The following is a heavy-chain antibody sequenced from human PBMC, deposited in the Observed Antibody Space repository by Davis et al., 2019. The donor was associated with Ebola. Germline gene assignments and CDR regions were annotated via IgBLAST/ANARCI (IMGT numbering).Heavy chain of an antibody. CDR3: ARGSSKYSSSSPENDY. CDR1: GGSFSGYY. Sequence: ETLSLTCAVYGGSFSGYYWSWIRQPPGKGLEWVSAISGSGGSTYYADSVKGRFTISRDNAKNTLYLQMNSLRAEDTAVYYCARGSSKYSSSSPENDYWGQGTLVTVSS. CDR2: ISGSGGST. V-gene: IGHV3-23*01. J-gene: IGHJ4*02. D-gene: IGHD6-6*01.